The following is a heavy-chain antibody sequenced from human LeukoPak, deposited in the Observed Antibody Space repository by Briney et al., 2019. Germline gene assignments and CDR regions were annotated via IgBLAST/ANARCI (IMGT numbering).Heavy chain of an antibody. J-gene: IGHJ4*02. CDR1: GFTFDDYG. CDR2: INWNGGST. Sequence: GGSLRLSCAASGFTFDDYGMSWVRQAPGKGLEWVSGINWNGGSTGYADSVKGRFTISRDNAKNSLYLKMNSLRAEDTALYYCARDYYYGSGSYYNPGDFDYWGQGTLITVSS. CDR3: ARDYYYGSGSYYNPGDFDY. D-gene: IGHD3-10*01. V-gene: IGHV3-20*04.